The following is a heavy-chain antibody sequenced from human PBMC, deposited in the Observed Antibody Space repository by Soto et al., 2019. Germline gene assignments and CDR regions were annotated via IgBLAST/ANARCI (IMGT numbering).Heavy chain of an antibody. CDR3: ASVLDYDFGSGSLGGMDV. CDR1: GYTFTSYD. V-gene: IGHV1-8*01. J-gene: IGHJ6*02. CDR2: MNPNSGNT. D-gene: IGHD3-3*01. Sequence: ASVKVSCKASGYTFTSYDINWVRQATGQGLEWMGWMNPNSGNTGYAQKFQGRVTMTRNTSISTAYMELSSLRSEDTAVYYCASVLDYDFGSGSLGGMDVWGQGTTVTVSS.